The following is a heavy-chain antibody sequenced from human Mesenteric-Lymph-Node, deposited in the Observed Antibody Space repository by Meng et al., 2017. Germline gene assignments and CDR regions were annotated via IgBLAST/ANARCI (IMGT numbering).Heavy chain of an antibody. CDR2: ISAYSGDA. D-gene: IGHD1-26*01. Sequence: QVKRVECGGEVKKPWAPMKVSGKASGYTFTNHGFSWVRQAPGQGLEWMGWISAYSGDANYEQKLQGRVTMTIDTSTTTAYMELRSLRSDDTAVYYCARDIGEREDYFDYWGQGTLVTVSS. CDR3: ARDIGEREDYFDY. CDR1: GYTFTNHG. J-gene: IGHJ4*02. V-gene: IGHV1-18*01.